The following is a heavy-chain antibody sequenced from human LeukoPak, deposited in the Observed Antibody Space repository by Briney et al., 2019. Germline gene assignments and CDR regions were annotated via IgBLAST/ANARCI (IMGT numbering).Heavy chain of an antibody. D-gene: IGHD7-27*01. Sequence: GESLKISCKASGYSFTTYWIAWVRQTPEKGLEWMGTINPVDSDTRYGPSFQGQVTIPADKSISTAYLQWSSLKASDTAMYYCARRANRGHYYYMDVWGKGTTVTVSS. CDR2: INPVDSDT. CDR1: GYSFTTYW. V-gene: IGHV5-51*01. CDR3: ARRANRGHYYYMDV. J-gene: IGHJ6*03.